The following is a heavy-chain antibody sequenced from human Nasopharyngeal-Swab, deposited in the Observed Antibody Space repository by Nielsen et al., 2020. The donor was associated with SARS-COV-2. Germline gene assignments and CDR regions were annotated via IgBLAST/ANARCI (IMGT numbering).Heavy chain of an antibody. Sequence: ASVKVSCKASGYTFTSYDINWVRQATGQGLEWMGWMNPNSGNTGYAQKFQGRVTMTRNTSISTAYMELSRLRSDDTAVYCCARESREVVPAANWFDPWGQGTLVTVSS. CDR2: MNPNSGNT. J-gene: IGHJ5*02. V-gene: IGHV1-8*01. D-gene: IGHD2-2*01. CDR3: ARESREVVPAANWFDP. CDR1: GYTFTSYD.